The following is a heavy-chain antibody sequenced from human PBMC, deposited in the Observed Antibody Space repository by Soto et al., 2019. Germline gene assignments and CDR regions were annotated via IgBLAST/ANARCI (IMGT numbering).Heavy chain of an antibody. CDR3: ARGGNRSRPTSSGVGGFDY. V-gene: IGHV4-59*01. J-gene: IGHJ4*02. CDR1: GASISSSY. CDR2: TYHTGTT. D-gene: IGHD6-6*01. Sequence: QMQLQESGPVLVKPSETLSLICKVSGASISSSYGSWIRQPPGKGLEWIAYTYHTGTTNYNPSLKSRVTRSLGTSKRQFSLNLTSLTTADTAVYFCARGGNRSRPTSSGVGGFDYWGQGTLVTVSS.